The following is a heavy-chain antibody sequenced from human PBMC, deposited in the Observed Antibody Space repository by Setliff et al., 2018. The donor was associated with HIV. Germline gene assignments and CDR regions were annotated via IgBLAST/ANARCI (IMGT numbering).Heavy chain of an antibody. J-gene: IGHJ4*02. D-gene: IGHD4-17*01. CDR3: QRDNYGPDY. CDR1: GGSINSDY. V-gene: IGHV4-59*12. CDR2: LYYSGST. Sequence: PSETLSLTCSVSGGSINSDYWSWIRQSPGKGLEWIASLYYSGSTYYNPSLKSRVTISVDTSKNQFSLKLTSVTAADTAVYYCQRDNYGPDYWGQGTLVTVSS.